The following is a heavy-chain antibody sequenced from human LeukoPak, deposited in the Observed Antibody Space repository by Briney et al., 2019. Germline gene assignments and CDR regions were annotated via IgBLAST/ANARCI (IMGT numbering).Heavy chain of an antibody. CDR3: AKSSSAWTSDY. D-gene: IGHD3-22*01. V-gene: IGHV3-23*01. Sequence: GGSLRLSCAASGFTLSSYAMSWVRQAPGKGLEWISGISAYGGNTYYADSVKGRFTISRDNSRNTLYLQMNSLRADDTALYYCAKSSSAWTSDYWGQGTLVTVSS. CDR1: GFTLSSYA. J-gene: IGHJ4*02. CDR2: ISAYGGNT.